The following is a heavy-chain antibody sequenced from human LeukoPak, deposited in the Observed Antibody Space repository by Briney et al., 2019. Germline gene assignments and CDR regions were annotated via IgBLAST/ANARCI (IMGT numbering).Heavy chain of an antibody. CDR2: ISYDGTNK. CDR3: AREIGSDYAGLVAFES. V-gene: IGHV3-30*03. Sequence: GGSLRLSCAASGFTFSSYGMHWVRQAPGKGLEWVAVISYDGTNKYYADSVKGRFTISRDNSKNTLYLQMNSLRPEDAAVYYCAREIGSDYAGLVAFESWGQGTLVTVSS. J-gene: IGHJ4*02. D-gene: IGHD4-17*01. CDR1: GFTFSSYG.